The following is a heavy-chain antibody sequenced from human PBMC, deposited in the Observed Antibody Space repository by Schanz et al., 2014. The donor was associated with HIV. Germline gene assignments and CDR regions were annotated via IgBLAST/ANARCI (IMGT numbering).Heavy chain of an antibody. D-gene: IGHD3-16*01. V-gene: IGHV3-66*01. CDR2: IDHTGTT. CDR1: GFSATNYY. Sequence: EVQLVESGGGLVQPGKSLRLSCAASGFSATNYYISWVRQAPGKGLEWVSLIDHTGTTYYADSVKGRFTISRDISDNTVHAQISSLRADDTAVYYCARDRVGSSASYVTFDIWGQGTMVTVSS. J-gene: IGHJ3*02. CDR3: ARDRVGSSASYVTFDI.